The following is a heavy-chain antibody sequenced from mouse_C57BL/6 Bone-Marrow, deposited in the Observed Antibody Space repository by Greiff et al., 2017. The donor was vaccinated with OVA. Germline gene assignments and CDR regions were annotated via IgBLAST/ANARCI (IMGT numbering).Heavy chain of an antibody. D-gene: IGHD1-1*01. CDR2: IYPSDSET. V-gene: IGHV1-61*01. CDR1: GYTFTSYW. Sequence: QVQLQQPGAELVRPGSSVKLSCKASGYTFTSYWMDWVKQRPGQGLEWIGNIYPSDSETHYNQKFKDKATLTVEKSSITAYMQLSSLTSEDSAVYYCARPSYYYGSSYWYFDVWGTGTTVTVSS. CDR3: ARPSYYYGSSYWYFDV. J-gene: IGHJ1*03.